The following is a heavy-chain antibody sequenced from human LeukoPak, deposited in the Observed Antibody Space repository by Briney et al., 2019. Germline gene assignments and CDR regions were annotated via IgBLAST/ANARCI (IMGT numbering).Heavy chain of an antibody. CDR3: AKGGLGYCSSTSCYPDY. CDR1: GFTFDDYT. Sequence: GGSLRLSCAASGFTFDDYTMHWVRQAPGKGLEWVSLISWDGGSTYYADSVKGRFTISRDNSKNSLYLQMNSLRTEDTALYYCAKGGLGYCSSTSCYPDYWGQGTLVTVSS. V-gene: IGHV3-43*01. CDR2: ISWDGGST. J-gene: IGHJ4*02. D-gene: IGHD2-2*01.